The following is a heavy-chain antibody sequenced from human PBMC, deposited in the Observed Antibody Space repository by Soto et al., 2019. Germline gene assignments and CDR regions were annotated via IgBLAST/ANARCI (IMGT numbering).Heavy chain of an antibody. J-gene: IGHJ4*02. CDR3: TREATDHNFDY. V-gene: IGHV1-46*03. CDR1: GGTFSSYA. D-gene: IGHD4-4*01. CDR2: INPSAGST. Sequence: GASVKVSCKASGGTFSSYAISWVRQAPGQGPEWMGIINPSAGSTSYAQKFQGRVTMTRDTSTSTVYMELSSLRSEDTAVYYCTREATDHNFDYWGQGTLVTVSS.